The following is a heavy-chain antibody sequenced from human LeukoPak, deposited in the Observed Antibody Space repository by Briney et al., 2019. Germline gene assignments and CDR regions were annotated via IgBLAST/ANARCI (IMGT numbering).Heavy chain of an antibody. D-gene: IGHD5-12*01. Sequence: GESLQISCKGSGYSFTSYWIGWVRQLPGKGLEWMGIIYPGDSDTRYSPSFQGQVTISADKSISTAYLQWSSLKASDTAMYYCARRGYSGYDNFDYWGQGTLVSVCS. CDR3: ARRGYSGYDNFDY. V-gene: IGHV5-51*01. J-gene: IGHJ4*02. CDR1: GYSFTSYW. CDR2: IYPGDSDT.